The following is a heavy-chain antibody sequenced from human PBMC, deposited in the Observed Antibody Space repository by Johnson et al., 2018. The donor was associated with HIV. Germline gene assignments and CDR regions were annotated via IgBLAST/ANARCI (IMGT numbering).Heavy chain of an antibody. J-gene: IGHJ3*02. CDR2: ISYDGNNK. CDR1: GFTFSTYA. Sequence: VQLVESGGGVAQPGRSLRLSCTASGFTFSTYAMHWVRQAPGKGLEWVAIISYDGNNKYYADSVKGRFTISRDNSKNTLYLQMISLRAEDTAVYFCAKEAYGGNSPHAFDIWGQGTMVTVSS. CDR3: AKEAYGGNSPHAFDI. V-gene: IGHV3-30-3*01. D-gene: IGHD4-23*01.